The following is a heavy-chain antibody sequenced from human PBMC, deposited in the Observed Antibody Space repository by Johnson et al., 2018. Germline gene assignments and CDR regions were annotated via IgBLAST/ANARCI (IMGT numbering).Heavy chain of an antibody. CDR3: ARIRFRSLVNDAFDI. V-gene: IGHV6-1*01. Sequence: QVQLQESGPGLVKPSQTLSLTCAISGDSVSSNSAAWNWVRQSPSRGLEWLGRTYYRSKWCYDYALSVKSRITINPYTSKNQFSLQLNSVTPEDTAMYDCARIRFRSLVNDAFDIWGQGTMVTVSS. D-gene: IGHD1-26*01. CDR2: TYYRSKWCY. CDR1: GDSVSSNSAA. J-gene: IGHJ3*02.